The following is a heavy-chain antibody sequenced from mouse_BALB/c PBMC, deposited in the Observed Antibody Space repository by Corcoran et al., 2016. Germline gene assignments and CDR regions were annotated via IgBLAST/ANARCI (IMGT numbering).Heavy chain of an antibody. CDR3: ARYDYGSSYWYFDV. D-gene: IGHD1-1*01. CDR1: GYTYSSYW. CDR2: ILPGSGST. V-gene: IGHV1-9*01. Sequence: QVKPQQSRAELMKPGASVKISCKATGYTYSSYWIEWGKQRPGHGLEWIGEILPGSGSTNYNEKFKGKATFTADTSSNTTYMQLSSLTSEDSAVYYCARYDYGSSYWYFDVWGAGTTVTVSS. J-gene: IGHJ1*01.